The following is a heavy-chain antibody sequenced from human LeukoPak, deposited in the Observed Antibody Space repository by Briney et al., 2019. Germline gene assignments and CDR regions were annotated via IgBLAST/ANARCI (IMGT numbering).Heavy chain of an antibody. V-gene: IGHV3-48*01. CDR3: ASLSYGGNSDY. Sequence: GGSLRLSCAASGFTFSSSSMNWVRQAPGKGLEWVSYISSSSSTIKYADSVKGRFTISRDNAKNSLYLQMNSLRAEDTAVYYCASLSYGGNSDYWGQGTLVTVSS. CDR2: ISSSSSTI. D-gene: IGHD4-23*01. CDR1: GFTFSSSS. J-gene: IGHJ4*02.